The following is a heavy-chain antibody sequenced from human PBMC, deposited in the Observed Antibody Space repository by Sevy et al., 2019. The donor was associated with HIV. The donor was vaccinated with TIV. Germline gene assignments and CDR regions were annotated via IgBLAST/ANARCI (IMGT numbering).Heavy chain of an antibody. V-gene: IGHV1-69*13. CDR3: ARVRIAVAAHYYYYGIDV. J-gene: IGHJ6*02. CDR2: IIPIFGTA. Sequence: ASLKVSCKASGGTFSSYAISWVRQAPGQGLEWMGGIIPIFGTANYAQKFQGRVTITADESTSTAYMELSSLRSEDTAVYYCARVRIAVAAHYYYYGIDVWGQGTTVTVSS. CDR1: GGTFSSYA. D-gene: IGHD6-19*01.